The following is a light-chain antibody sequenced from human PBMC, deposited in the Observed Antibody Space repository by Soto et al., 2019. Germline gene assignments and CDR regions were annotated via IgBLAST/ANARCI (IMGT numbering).Light chain of an antibody. Sequence: DIQMTQSPSTLSGSVGDRVTITCRASQTISSWLAWYQQTPGKAPKLLIYAASSLESGVPSRFSGSGSGTEFTLTISSLQPDDFATYYCQQYNSYWTFGQGTKVDIK. CDR2: AAS. V-gene: IGKV1-5*01. J-gene: IGKJ1*01. CDR3: QQYNSYWT. CDR1: QTISSW.